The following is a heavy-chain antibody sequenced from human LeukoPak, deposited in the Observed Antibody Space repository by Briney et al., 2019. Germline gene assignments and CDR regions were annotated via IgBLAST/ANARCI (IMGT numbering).Heavy chain of an antibody. CDR3: AKDGALRIQLWRRAHYMDV. Sequence: PGGSLRLSCAASGITFNRYDMSWVRLGPGKGLEWVAAISSGGGSTYYTDSVKGRFTISRDNSENTLYLQMNSLRAEDTAVYYCAKDGALRIQLWRRAHYMDVWGKGTTVTVSS. CDR2: ISSGGGST. D-gene: IGHD5-18*01. CDR1: GITFNRYD. J-gene: IGHJ6*03. V-gene: IGHV3-23*01.